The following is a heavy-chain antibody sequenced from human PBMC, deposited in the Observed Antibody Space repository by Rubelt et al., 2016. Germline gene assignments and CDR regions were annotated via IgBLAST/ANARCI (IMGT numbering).Heavy chain of an antibody. CDR2: IYPDDSDT. V-gene: IGHV5-51*01. CDR1: GYSFTSYW. J-gene: IGHJ4*02. D-gene: IGHD1-26*01. CDR3: ARLGGYGATRWDEPLDY. Sequence: EVQLVQSGAEVKKPGESLKISCKGSGYSFTSYWIGWVRQMPGKGLEWMGIIYPDDSDTRYSLSFQGQVTLSADKSITTADLQWSSLKASDTAMYYCARLGGYGATRWDEPLDYWGQGTLVTVSS.